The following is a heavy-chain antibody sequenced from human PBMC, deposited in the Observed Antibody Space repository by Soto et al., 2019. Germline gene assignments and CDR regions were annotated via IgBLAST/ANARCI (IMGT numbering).Heavy chain of an antibody. V-gene: IGHV3-23*01. CDR2: ISGSGGST. D-gene: IGHD3-16*02. CDR1: GFTFSSYA. Sequence: EVQLLESGGGLVQPEGSLRLSCAASGFTFSSYAMSWVRQAPGKGLEWVSAISGSGGSTYYADSVKGRFTISRDNAKNTLYLQMNSLRAEDTAVYDCAKDLADRRKSSNFGIWGQGTMVTVSS. J-gene: IGHJ3*02. CDR3: AKDLADRRKSSNFGI.